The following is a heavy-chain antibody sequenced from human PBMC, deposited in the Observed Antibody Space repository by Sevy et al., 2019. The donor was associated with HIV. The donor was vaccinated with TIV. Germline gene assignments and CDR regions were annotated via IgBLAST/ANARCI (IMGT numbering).Heavy chain of an antibody. CDR3: ARAQYYYGSGSYYHGMDV. D-gene: IGHD3-10*01. CDR1: GFTFSSYG. J-gene: IGHJ6*02. Sequence: GGSLRLSCAASGFTFSSYGMHWVRQAPGKGLEWVAVIWYDGSNKYYADSVKGRFTISRDNSTNTLYLQMNSLRAEDTAVYYCARAQYYYGSGSYYHGMDVWGQGTTVTVSS. CDR2: IWYDGSNK. V-gene: IGHV3-33*01.